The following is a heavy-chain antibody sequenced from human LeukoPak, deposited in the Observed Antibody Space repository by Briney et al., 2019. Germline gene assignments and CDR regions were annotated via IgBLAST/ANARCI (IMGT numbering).Heavy chain of an antibody. J-gene: IGHJ3*02. CDR2: IYYSGST. D-gene: IGHD6-13*01. CDR1: GGSISSYY. Sequence: SETLSLTCTVSGGSISSYYWSWIRQPPGKGLEWIGYIYYSGSTNYNPSFKSRVTISVDTSKNQFSLKLSSVTAADTAVYYCARMYSSSWSWGDAFDIRGQGTMVTVSS. CDR3: ARMYSSSWSWGDAFDI. V-gene: IGHV4-59*08.